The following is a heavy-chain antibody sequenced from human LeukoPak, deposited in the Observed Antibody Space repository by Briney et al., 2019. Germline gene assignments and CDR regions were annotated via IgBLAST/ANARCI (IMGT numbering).Heavy chain of an antibody. J-gene: IGHJ5*02. Sequence: PSETLSLTCNVSGDSINSHYWSWIRQPPGKGLEWIGYVYNSRSTNYNPSLKSRVTISEDKSKNQPSLRLTSVIAADTAVYYCARGGSSGPYNWFDPWGQGILVTVSS. V-gene: IGHV4-59*11. CDR2: VYNSRST. D-gene: IGHD6-19*01. CDR1: GDSINSHY. CDR3: ARGGSSGPYNWFDP.